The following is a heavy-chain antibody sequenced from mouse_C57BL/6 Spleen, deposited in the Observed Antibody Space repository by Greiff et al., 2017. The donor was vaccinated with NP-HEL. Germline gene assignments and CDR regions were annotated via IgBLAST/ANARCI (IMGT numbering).Heavy chain of an antibody. V-gene: IGHV5-17*01. CDR2: IRSCNSTI. J-gene: IGHJ2*01. Sequence: EGKRMGSGGGLVKPGGSLKLSGAASGFTFRDYGMHWVRQAPEKGLEWVAYIRSCNSTIYYADTVKGRFTISRDNAKNTLFLQMTSLRSGDTAMYYCARLGNFDYWGQGTTLTVSS. CDR3: ARLGNFDY. CDR1: GFTFRDYG. D-gene: IGHD1-1*02.